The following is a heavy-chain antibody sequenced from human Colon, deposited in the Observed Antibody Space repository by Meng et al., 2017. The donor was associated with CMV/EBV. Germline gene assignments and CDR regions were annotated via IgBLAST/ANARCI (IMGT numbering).Heavy chain of an antibody. Sequence: GGSLRPSCAASGFTFSSYGMHWVRQAPGKGLEWVAVIWYDGSNKYYADSVKGRFTISRDNAKNTLYLQMNSLRAEDTAVYYCARGRLSYDFWSDSYYYYGMDVWGQGTTVTVSS. CDR3: ARGRLSYDFWSDSYYYYGMDV. V-gene: IGHV3-33*01. CDR2: IWYDGSNK. CDR1: GFTFSSYG. J-gene: IGHJ6*02. D-gene: IGHD3-3*01.